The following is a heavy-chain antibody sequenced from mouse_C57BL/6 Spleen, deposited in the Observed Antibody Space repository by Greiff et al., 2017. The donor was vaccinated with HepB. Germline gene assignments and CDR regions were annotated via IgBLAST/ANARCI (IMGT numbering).Heavy chain of an antibody. Sequence: QVQLQQPGAELVKPGASVKLSCKASGYTFTSYWMHWVKQRPGQGLEWIGMIHPNSGSTNYNEKFKSKATLTVAKSYSTAYMQLSSLTSEDSAVYYCARDNWDYFDYWGQGTTLTVSS. D-gene: IGHD4-1*01. CDR2: IHPNSGST. V-gene: IGHV1-64*01. CDR1: GYTFTSYW. J-gene: IGHJ2*01. CDR3: ARDNWDYFDY.